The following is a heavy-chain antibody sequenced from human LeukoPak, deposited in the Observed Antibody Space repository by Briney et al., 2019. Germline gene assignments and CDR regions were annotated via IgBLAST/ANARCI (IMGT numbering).Heavy chain of an antibody. J-gene: IGHJ4*02. CDR3: ARAYDSSGYWIYYFDY. V-gene: IGHV3-7*01. Sequence: GGSLRLPCAASGFTFSSYWMSWVRQAPGKGLEWVANIKQDGSEKYYVDSVKGRFTISRDNAKNSLYLQMNSQRAEDTAVYYCARAYDSSGYWIYYFDYWGQGTLVTVSS. CDR2: IKQDGSEK. D-gene: IGHD3-22*01. CDR1: GFTFSSYW.